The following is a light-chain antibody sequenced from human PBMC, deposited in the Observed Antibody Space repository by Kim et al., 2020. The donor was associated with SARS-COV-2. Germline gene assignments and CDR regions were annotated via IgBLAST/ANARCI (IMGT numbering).Light chain of an antibody. Sequence: SGSVGGRVTISWRAGRDGGGWLAWYQQKPGTGPTLLIYSASTLETGVPSRFSGSGSGTDFTLTISSLQPEDLATYYCLQTDNFPYIFGQGTKLEI. CDR3: LQTDNFPYI. V-gene: IGKV1-12*02. CDR2: SAS. J-gene: IGKJ2*01. CDR1: RDGGGW.